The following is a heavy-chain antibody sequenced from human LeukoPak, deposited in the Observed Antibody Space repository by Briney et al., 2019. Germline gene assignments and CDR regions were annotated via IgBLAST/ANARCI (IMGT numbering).Heavy chain of an antibody. J-gene: IGHJ4*02. CDR1: GFTFSNSA. Sequence: SVKVSCKTSGFTFSNSAIQWVRQARGQPLEWIGWVIVGSGRTHYAQRLHDRLLITRDMATNVATLEVSSLTSEDTAVYYCAAELYGGIFGHCCSFAYWGQGTLVTVSS. CDR3: AAELYGGIFGHCCSFAY. D-gene: IGHD2-21*02. CDR2: VIVGSGRT. V-gene: IGHV1-58*02.